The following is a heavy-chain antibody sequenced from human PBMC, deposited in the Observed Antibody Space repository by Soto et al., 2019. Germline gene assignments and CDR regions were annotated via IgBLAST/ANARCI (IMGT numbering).Heavy chain of an antibody. J-gene: IGHJ4*02. D-gene: IGHD3-3*01. CDR1: GLTFNDFA. CDR2: ITWSSRVL. CDR3: AKGRYDFWSPYYFDS. Sequence: GGSLRLSCAGTGLTFNDFAMHWVRQAPGKGLEWVSGITWSSRVLAYADSVKGRFTISRDNARNSLYLQMDSLRDEDTALYYCAKGRYDFWSPYYFDSWGQGTLVTDSS. V-gene: IGHV3-9*01.